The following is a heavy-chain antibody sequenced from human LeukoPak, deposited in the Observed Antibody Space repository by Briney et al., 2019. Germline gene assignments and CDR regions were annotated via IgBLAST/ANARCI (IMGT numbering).Heavy chain of an antibody. CDR1: GGSISSYY. Sequence: SETLSLTCTVSGGSISSYYWSWIRQPPGKGLEWIGYIYYSGSTSYTPSLKSRVTISVDTSKNQFSLKLRSVTAADTAVYYCARETSQKGAHYMDVWGKGTTVTISS. CDR2: IYYSGST. D-gene: IGHD3-16*01. V-gene: IGHV4-59*12. J-gene: IGHJ6*03. CDR3: ARETSQKGAHYMDV.